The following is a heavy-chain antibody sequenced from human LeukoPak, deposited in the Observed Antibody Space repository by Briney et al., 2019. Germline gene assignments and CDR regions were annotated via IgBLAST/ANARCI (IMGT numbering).Heavy chain of an antibody. V-gene: IGHV5-51*01. CDR1: GYSFTSYW. CDR2: IYPGDSDT. CDR3: ARQVKDFWSGYSYYYYMDV. Sequence: GESLNISGKGSGYSFTSYWIGWARQMPGKGLEWMGIIYPGDSDTRYCPSFQGQVTISADKSISTAYLQWSSLKASDTAMYYCARQVKDFWSGYSYYYYMDVWGKGTTVTVSS. J-gene: IGHJ6*03. D-gene: IGHD3-3*01.